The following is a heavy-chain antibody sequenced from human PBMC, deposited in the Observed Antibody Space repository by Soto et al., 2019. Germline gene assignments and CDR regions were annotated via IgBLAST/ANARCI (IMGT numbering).Heavy chain of an antibody. CDR3: ARNTSGRNFDY. CDR2: IYHSGST. J-gene: IGHJ4*02. V-gene: IGHV4-38-2*02. CDR1: SSSITSRYY. Sequence: PSETLSLTCTVSSSSITSRYYWGWIRQPPGKGLEWIASIYHSGSTHYNPSLKSRATISVDTSNNQFSLRLTSVTAADTALYYCARNTSGRNFDYWGQGTQVTVSS. D-gene: IGHD6-19*01.